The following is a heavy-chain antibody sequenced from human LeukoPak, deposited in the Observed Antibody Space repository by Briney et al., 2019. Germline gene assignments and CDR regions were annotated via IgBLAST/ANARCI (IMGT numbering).Heavy chain of an antibody. CDR3: ARDPYSGNYGNTYYYYMDV. Sequence: PGGSLRLSCEASGFTFGSYNMNWVRQAPGKRLEWVSSVTSSSSYVFYADSVKGRFTISRDNAKNSLYLQMNSLTAEDTAVYYCARDPYSGNYGNTYYYYMDVWGKGTTVTISS. D-gene: IGHD1-26*01. J-gene: IGHJ6*03. CDR1: GFTFGSYN. V-gene: IGHV3-21*06. CDR2: VTSSSSYV.